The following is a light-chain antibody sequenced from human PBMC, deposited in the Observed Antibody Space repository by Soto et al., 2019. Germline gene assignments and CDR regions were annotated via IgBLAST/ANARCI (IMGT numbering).Light chain of an antibody. V-gene: IGKV3-20*01. CDR1: QSVSSNY. J-gene: IGKJ1*01. Sequence: EIGFSQSPGTLSLSPGERATLSCRASQSVSSNYITWYQQKPGQAPRRLIFGASSRATGIPDRFSGSGSGTDFTLTISRLEPEDFAVYYCQQYGSSPSTFGQGTKVDI. CDR2: GAS. CDR3: QQYGSSPST.